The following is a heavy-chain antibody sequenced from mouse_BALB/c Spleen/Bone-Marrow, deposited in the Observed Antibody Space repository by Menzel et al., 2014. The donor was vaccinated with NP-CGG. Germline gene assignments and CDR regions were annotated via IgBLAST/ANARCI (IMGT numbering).Heavy chain of an antibody. D-gene: IGHD1-1*01. J-gene: IGHJ4*01. V-gene: IGHV2-9*02. CDR3: ARGSYYEGAMDY. CDR2: IWAGGST. CDR1: GFSLTSYG. Sequence: VKLVEPGPGLVAPSQSLSITCTVSGFSLTSYGVHWVRQPPGKVLEWLGVIWAGGSTNYNSALMSRLSISKDNSKSQVFLKTNSLQTDDTAMYYCARGSYYEGAMDYWSQGTSVTVSS.